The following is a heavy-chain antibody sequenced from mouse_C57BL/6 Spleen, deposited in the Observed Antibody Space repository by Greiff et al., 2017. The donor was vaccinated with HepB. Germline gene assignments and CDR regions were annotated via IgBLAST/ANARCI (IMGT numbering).Heavy chain of an antibody. V-gene: IGHV5-6*01. CDR2: ISSGGSYT. CDR1: GFTFSSYG. D-gene: IGHD2-4*01. CDR3: SSPLSTMITTRFAD. J-gene: IGHJ3*01. Sequence: DVQLVESGGDLVKPGGSLKLSCAASGFTFSSYGMSWVRQTPDKRLEWVATISSGGSYTYYPDSVKGRFTISRDNAKNTLYLQMSSLKSEDTAMYYCSSPLSTMITTRFADSGQGTLVTVSA.